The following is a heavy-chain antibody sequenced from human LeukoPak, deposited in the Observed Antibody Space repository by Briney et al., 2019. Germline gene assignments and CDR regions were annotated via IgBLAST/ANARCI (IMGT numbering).Heavy chain of an antibody. V-gene: IGHV3-23*01. CDR2: ISVTGDIT. J-gene: IGHJ4*02. Sequence: GGSLRLSCAASGFTFSSYAMSWLRQTPQKGLEWVSGISVTGDITYYADSVKGRFTIARDNSRTTLYLQLNSLRADDTAVYYGAKSHFTRYPLQYYFDLWGQGAQVIVSS. CDR1: GFTFSSYA. CDR3: AKSHFTRYPLQYYFDL. D-gene: IGHD3-3*02.